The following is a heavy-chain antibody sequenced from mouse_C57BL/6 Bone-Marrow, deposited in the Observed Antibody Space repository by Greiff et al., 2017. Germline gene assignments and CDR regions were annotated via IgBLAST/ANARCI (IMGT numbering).Heavy chain of an antibody. D-gene: IGHD2-5*01. J-gene: IGHJ4*01. Sequence: QVQLQQSGPELVKPGASVKISCKASGYAFSSSWMNWVKQRPGKGLEWIGLIYPGDGDTNSNGKFKGKATLTADKSSSTAYMQLSSLTSEDSAVYFCARSSKRNAMDYWGQGTSVTVSS. V-gene: IGHV1-82*01. CDR2: IYPGDGDT. CDR3: ARSSKRNAMDY. CDR1: GYAFSSSW.